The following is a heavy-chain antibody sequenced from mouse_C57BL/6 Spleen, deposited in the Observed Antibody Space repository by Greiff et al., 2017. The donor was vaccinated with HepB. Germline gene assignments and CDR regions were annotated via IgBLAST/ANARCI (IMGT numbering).Heavy chain of an antibody. J-gene: IGHJ2*01. V-gene: IGHV1-50*01. CDR2: IDPSDSYT. D-gene: IGHD1-1*01. Sequence: VQLQQPGAELVKPGASVKLSRKASGYTFTSYWMQWVKQRPGQGLEWIGEIDPSDSYTNYNQKFKGKATLTVDTSSSTAYMQLSSLTSEDSAVYYCARRGITTVVANFDYWGQGTTLTVSS. CDR1: GYTFTSYW. CDR3: ARRGITTVVANFDY.